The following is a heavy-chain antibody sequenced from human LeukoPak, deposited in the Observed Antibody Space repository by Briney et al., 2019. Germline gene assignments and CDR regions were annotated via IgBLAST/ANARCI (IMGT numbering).Heavy chain of an antibody. CDR1: GFTFSSFA. CDR2: ISSSSGTI. CDR3: AKDTGQWPVRTFDY. J-gene: IGHJ4*02. V-gene: IGHV3-48*02. D-gene: IGHD6-19*01. Sequence: GGSLRLSCAASGFTFSSFAMNWVRQAPGKGLEWVSYISSSSGTILYADSVKGRFTISRDNAKNSLYLQMNSLRDEDTAVYYCAKDTGQWPVRTFDYWGQGTLVTVSS.